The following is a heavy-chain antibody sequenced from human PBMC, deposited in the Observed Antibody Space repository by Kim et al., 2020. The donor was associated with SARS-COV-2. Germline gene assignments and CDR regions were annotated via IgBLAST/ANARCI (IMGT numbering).Heavy chain of an antibody. CDR2: IIPIFGTA. D-gene: IGHD5-18*01. J-gene: IGHJ4*01. V-gene: IGHV1-69*13. CDR1: GGTFSSYA. CDR3: ATCGYSYGTPDYYFDY. Sequence: SVKVSCKASGGTFSSYAISWVRQAPGQGLEWMGGIIPIFGTANYAQKFQGRVTITADESTSTAYMELSSLRSEDTAVYYCATCGYSYGTPDYYFDYWGHGTLVTVSS.